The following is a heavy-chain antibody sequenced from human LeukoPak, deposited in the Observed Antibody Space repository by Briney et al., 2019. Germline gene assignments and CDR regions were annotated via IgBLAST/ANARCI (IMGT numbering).Heavy chain of an antibody. D-gene: IGHD1-7*01. CDR2: ISGDGSST. Sequence: GGSLRLSCAASGFAFSNHWMHWVRQAPGKGLVWVSRISGDGSSTRYADSVKGRFTISRDNAKNTLFLQMNSLRAEDTAVYYCARDNNWNYPDYWGQGTLVTVSS. J-gene: IGHJ4*02. CDR3: ARDNNWNYPDY. V-gene: IGHV3-74*01. CDR1: GFAFSNHW.